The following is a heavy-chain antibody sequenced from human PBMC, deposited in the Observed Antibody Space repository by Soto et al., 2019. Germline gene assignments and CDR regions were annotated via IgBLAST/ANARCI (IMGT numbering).Heavy chain of an antibody. CDR1: GFTFQSFW. CDR2: INSDGSSI. D-gene: IGHD3-3*01. CDR3: GRGSVGILES. Sequence: DVQLVESGGGLVQPGGSLRLSCAASGFTFQSFWVHWVRQVPGKGLVWVARINSDGSSITYADFVKGRFTISRDNSKNTLSLQMNSLRGEDTAVYYCGRGSVGILESWGQGTLVTVSS. J-gene: IGHJ5*02. V-gene: IGHV3-74*01.